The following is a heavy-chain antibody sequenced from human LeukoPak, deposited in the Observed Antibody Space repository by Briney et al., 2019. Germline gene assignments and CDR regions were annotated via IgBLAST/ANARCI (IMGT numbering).Heavy chain of an antibody. Sequence: GGSLRLSCAASGFTFSSYCMSWVRQTPGKGLEWVANIKQDGSENYCVDSVKGRFTISRDNAKNSLYLQMNSLRAEDTAVYYCARARSQQWLVPRYWGQGTLVTVSS. D-gene: IGHD6-19*01. CDR2: IKQDGSEN. CDR1: GFTFSSYC. V-gene: IGHV3-7*01. CDR3: ARARSQQWLVPRY. J-gene: IGHJ4*02.